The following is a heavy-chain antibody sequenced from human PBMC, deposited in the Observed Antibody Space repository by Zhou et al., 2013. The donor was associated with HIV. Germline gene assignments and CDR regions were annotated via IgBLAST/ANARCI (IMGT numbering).Heavy chain of an antibody. CDR3: ARYRLIGGGARFGYLDF. V-gene: IGHV1-69*05. CDR2: INPMFRTA. J-gene: IGHJ4*02. D-gene: IGHD3-16*01. Sequence: QVQLVQSGAEVKKPGSSVKVSCKASGGTFSSYAFIWVRQAPGQRLEWMGGINPMFRTANYAQKFQGRVTITTDESTSTAYMELSSVRSEDTAVYYCARYRLIGGGARFGYLDFWGQGTLVTVSS. CDR1: GGTFSSYA.